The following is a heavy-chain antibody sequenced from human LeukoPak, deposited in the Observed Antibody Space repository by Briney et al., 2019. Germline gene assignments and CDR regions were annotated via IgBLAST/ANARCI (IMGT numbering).Heavy chain of an antibody. CDR1: GXSISSSSYY. J-gene: IGHJ6*02. CDR2: IYYSGST. V-gene: IGHV4-61*05. Sequence: SETLSLTCTVSGXSISSSSYYWGWIRQPPGKGLEWIGYIYYSGSTNYNPSLKSRVTISVDPSKNQFSLKLSSVTAADTAVYYCARGLTVTTGNGMDVWGQGTTVTVSS. CDR3: ARGLTVTTGNGMDV. D-gene: IGHD4-11*01.